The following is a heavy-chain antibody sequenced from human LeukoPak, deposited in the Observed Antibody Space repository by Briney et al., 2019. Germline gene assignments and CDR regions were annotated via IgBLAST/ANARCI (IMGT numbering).Heavy chain of an antibody. CDR3: VKRGPPAVQYYFDY. V-gene: IGHV3-48*03. CDR2: ISSSGSTI. D-gene: IGHD3-10*01. J-gene: IGHJ4*02. Sequence: PGGSLRLSCAASGFTFSSYEMNWVRQAPGKGLEWVSYISSSGSTIHYADSVKGRFTISRDNSRNTLYLQMSSLRPEDTAVYYCVKRGPPAVQYYFDYWGQGTLVTVSS. CDR1: GFTFSSYE.